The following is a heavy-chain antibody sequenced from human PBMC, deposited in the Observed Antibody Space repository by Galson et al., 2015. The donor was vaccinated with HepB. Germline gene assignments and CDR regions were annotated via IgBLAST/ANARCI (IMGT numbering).Heavy chain of an antibody. CDR2: IYPGDSDT. J-gene: IGHJ5*02. V-gene: IGHV5-51*01. D-gene: IGHD6-13*01. CDR1: GYSFTSWW. CDR3: ARGHTRTWYGSAHWFDP. Sequence: QSGAEVKKPGESLKISCQASGYSFTSWWIGWVRQMPGKGLEWMGLIYPGDSDTRYSPSFQGQVTISVDKSITTAYPEWSSLKASDTAMYYCARGHTRTWYGSAHWFDPWGQGTLVTVSS.